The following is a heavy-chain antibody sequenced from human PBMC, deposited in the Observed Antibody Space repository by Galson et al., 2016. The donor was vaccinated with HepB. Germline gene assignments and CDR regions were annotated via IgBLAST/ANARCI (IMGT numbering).Heavy chain of an antibody. D-gene: IGHD3-22*01. V-gene: IGHV3-48*01. CDR1: GFTFSTYT. J-gene: IGHJ6*02. Sequence: SLRLSCAASGFTFSTYTHDINWVRQAPGKGLEWVSYISSSSSTISYADSVKGRFTISRDNAQHSLYPQMNSLRAEDTAVYYCARVVYDKGAAMDVWGQGTTVTVSS. CDR3: ARVVYDKGAAMDV. CDR2: ISSSSSTI.